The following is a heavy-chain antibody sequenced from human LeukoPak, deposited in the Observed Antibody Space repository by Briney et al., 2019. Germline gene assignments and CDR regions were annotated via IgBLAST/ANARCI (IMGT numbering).Heavy chain of an antibody. CDR3: AREWVAVAGTVGAVYYYYGMDV. J-gene: IGHJ6*02. Sequence: PGGSLRLSCAAPGFTFSSYSMNWVRQAPGKGLEWVSSISSSSSYIYYADSVKGRFTISRDNAKNSLYLQMNSLRAEDTAVYYCAREWVAVAGTVGAVYYYYGMDVWGQGTTVTVSS. CDR1: GFTFSSYS. CDR2: ISSSSSYI. D-gene: IGHD6-19*01. V-gene: IGHV3-21*01.